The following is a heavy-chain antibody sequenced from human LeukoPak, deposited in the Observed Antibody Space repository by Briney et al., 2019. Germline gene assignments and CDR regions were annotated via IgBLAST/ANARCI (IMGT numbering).Heavy chain of an antibody. CDR2: INPNSGGT. Sequence: EASVKVSCKASGYTFTGYYMHWVRQAPGQGLEWMGWINPNSGGTNYAQKFQGRVTMTRDTSISTAYMELSRLRSDDTAVYYCATPSGWYSGDAFDIWGQGTMVTVSS. V-gene: IGHV1-2*02. CDR1: GYTFTGYY. D-gene: IGHD6-19*01. J-gene: IGHJ3*02. CDR3: ATPSGWYSGDAFDI.